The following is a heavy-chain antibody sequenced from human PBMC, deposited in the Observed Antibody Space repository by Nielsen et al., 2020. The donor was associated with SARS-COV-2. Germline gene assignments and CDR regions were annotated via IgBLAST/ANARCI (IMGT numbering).Heavy chain of an antibody. CDR1: EFTFSSYA. V-gene: IGHV3-23*01. Sequence: GESLKISCAASEFTFSSYAMSWVRQAPGKGLEWVSAISGSGGSTYYADSVKGRFTISRDNAKNSLYLQMNSLRAEDTAVYYCARELIAVAGTGFDYWGQGTLVTVSS. D-gene: IGHD6-19*01. CDR3: ARELIAVAGTGFDY. J-gene: IGHJ4*02. CDR2: ISGSGGST.